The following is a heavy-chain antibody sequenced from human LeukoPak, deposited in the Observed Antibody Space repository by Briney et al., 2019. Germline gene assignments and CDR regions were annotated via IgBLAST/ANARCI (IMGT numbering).Heavy chain of an antibody. Sequence: PSETLSLTCTVSGGSISSGSYYWSWIRQPAGKGLEWIGRIYTSGSTNYNPSLKSRVTISVDTSKNQFSLKLSSVTAADTAVYYCARDPNYYDSSGYFDYWGQGTPVTVSS. CDR3: ARDPNYYDSSGYFDY. D-gene: IGHD3-22*01. J-gene: IGHJ4*02. V-gene: IGHV4-61*02. CDR1: GGSISSGSYY. CDR2: IYTSGST.